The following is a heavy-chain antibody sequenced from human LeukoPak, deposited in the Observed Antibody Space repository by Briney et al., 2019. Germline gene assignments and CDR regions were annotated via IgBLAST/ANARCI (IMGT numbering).Heavy chain of an antibody. V-gene: IGHV3-74*01. D-gene: IGHD3-22*01. Sequence: GGPLRLSCAASGFTFSSYWMHWVRQAPGKGLVWVSLINNDGSYTIYADSVKGRFTISRDNAKNTLYLQINSLRAEDTAVYYCARRSGSDTSGYYFDFWGQGTLVTVSS. CDR2: INNDGSYT. J-gene: IGHJ4*02. CDR3: ARRSGSDTSGYYFDF. CDR1: GFTFSSYW.